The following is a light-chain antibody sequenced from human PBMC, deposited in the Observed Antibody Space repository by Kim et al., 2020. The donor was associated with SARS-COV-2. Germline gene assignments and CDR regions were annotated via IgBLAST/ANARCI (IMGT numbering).Light chain of an antibody. CDR1: TLGDKY. CDR3: QTWDSITVV. CDR2: EDS. Sequence: SVFARQTASITCSGDTLGDKYACWYQQKPGQSPVLILYEDSKRPSGIPERFSGSNSGNTATLTISGTQAMDEADYYCQTWDSITVVFGGGTQLTVL. J-gene: IGLJ2*01. V-gene: IGLV3-1*01.